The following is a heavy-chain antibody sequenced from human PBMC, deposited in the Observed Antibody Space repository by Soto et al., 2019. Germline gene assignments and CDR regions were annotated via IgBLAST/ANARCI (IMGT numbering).Heavy chain of an antibody. CDR1: GYTFSSIG. V-gene: IGHV1-18*01. D-gene: IGHD3-10*01. CDR2: ISPYKGNT. CDR3: ARDLDGSGSYYTNY. J-gene: IGHJ4*02. Sequence: QVQLVQSGAEVKKHGASVKVSCKTSGYTFSSIGIIWVRQAPGQGLEWMGWISPYKGNTYYARRLQGRVTMTTDTSTSTAYMELRSLRSDDTAVYFCARDLDGSGSYYTNYWGQGTLVTVSS.